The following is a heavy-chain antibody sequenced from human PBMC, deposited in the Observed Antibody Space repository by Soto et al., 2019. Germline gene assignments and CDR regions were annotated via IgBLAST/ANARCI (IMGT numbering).Heavy chain of an antibody. Sequence: EVQLLESRGGLVQPGGSLRLSCAASGFTFSSYAMSCVRQAPGKGLEWVSATSGSGGSTYYADSVKGRFTISRDNSKNALYLQMNSLRAEDTAVYDFAKGDSGGGFDYWGQGGLVTVAS. J-gene: IGHJ4*02. V-gene: IGHV3-23*01. D-gene: IGHD2-15*01. CDR3: AKGDSGGGFDY. CDR2: TSGSGGST. CDR1: GFTFSSYA.